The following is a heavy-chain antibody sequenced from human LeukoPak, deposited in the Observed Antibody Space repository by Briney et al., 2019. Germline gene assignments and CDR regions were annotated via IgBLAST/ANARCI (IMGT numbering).Heavy chain of an antibody. Sequence: GGSLRLSCAASGFTFSSYWMHWVRQAPGKGLVWVSRINSDWSSTSCADSVKGRFTISRHNAKNTLYLQMNSLRAEDTAVYYCARGTVTLTYYYGMDVWGQGTTVTVSS. CDR2: INSDWSST. V-gene: IGHV3-74*01. CDR3: ARGTVTLTYYYGMDV. D-gene: IGHD4-11*01. J-gene: IGHJ6*02. CDR1: GFTFSSYW.